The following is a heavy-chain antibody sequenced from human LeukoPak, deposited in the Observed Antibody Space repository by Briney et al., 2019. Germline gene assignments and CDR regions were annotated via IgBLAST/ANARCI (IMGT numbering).Heavy chain of an antibody. CDR3: AKDYYGSGSYYNAHPFDY. Sequence: GGSLRLSCAASGFTFSSYAMSWVRQAPGKGLEWVSAISGSGGSTYYADSVKGRFTISRDNSKNTLYLQMNSLRAEDTAVYYCAKDYYGSGSYYNAHPFDYWGQGTLVTVSS. V-gene: IGHV3-23*01. D-gene: IGHD3-10*01. J-gene: IGHJ4*02. CDR1: GFTFSSYA. CDR2: ISGSGGST.